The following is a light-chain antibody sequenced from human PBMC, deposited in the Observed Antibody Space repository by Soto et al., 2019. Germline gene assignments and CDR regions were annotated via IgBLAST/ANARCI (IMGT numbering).Light chain of an antibody. V-gene: IGLV2-8*01. Sequence: QSVLTQSPSASGSPGQSVTISCTGTSSDIGGYNSVSWYQQHPGKAPKVMIYDVSKRPSGVPDRFSGSKSGNTASLTVSALQAEDEADYYCSSYKDRNNLVFGTGTKVTVL. CDR3: SSYKDRNNLV. J-gene: IGLJ1*01. CDR1: SSDIGGYNS. CDR2: DVS.